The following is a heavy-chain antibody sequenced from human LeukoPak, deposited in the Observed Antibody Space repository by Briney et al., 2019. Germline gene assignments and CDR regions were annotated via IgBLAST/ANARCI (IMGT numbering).Heavy chain of an antibody. V-gene: IGHV3-23*01. D-gene: IGHD4-17*01. CDR3: AKAGERGDWFDP. CDR1: GFTFSRYS. J-gene: IGHJ5*02. Sequence: PGGSLRLSCAASGFTFSRYSMSWVRQAPGKGLEWVSAISGSGGSTYYADSVKGRFTISRDNSKNTLYLQMNSLRAEDTAVYYCAKAGERGDWFDPWGQGTLVTVSS. CDR2: ISGSGGST.